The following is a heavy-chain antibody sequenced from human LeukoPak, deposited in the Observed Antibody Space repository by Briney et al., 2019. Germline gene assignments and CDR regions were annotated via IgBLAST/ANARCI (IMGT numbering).Heavy chain of an antibody. D-gene: IGHD2-8*02. V-gene: IGHV3-23*01. J-gene: IGHJ6*02. CDR3: AKSGGLCGSERLAMDV. CDR2: ISVSGDST. Sequence: PGGSLRLSCAASGFTFTSYAMSWVRQGPGKGLEWVSCISVSGDSTYYADSVKGRFTISRDNSKNTLYLQMNSLRAEDTAVYFCAKSGGLCGSERLAMDVWGQGTTVTVSS. CDR1: GFTFTSYA.